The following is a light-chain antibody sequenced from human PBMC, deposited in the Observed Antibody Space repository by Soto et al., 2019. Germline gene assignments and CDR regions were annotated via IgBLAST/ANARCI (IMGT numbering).Light chain of an antibody. V-gene: IGLV2-14*01. CDR2: EVS. CDR3: SSYRSINTGV. CDR1: SSDVGGYDY. J-gene: IGLJ2*01. Sequence: QSALTQPPSASGSPGQSVTISCTGTSSDVGGYDYVSWYQQYPGKTPKLMIFEVSNRPSGVSNRFSGSKSGNTASLTISGLQAEDEAGYYCSSYRSINTGVFGGGTKLTVL.